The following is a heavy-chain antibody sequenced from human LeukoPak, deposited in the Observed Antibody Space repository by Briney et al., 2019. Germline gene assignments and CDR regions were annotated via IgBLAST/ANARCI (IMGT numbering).Heavy chain of an antibody. J-gene: IGHJ6*02. CDR1: GFTFSSYA. V-gene: IGHV3-23*01. CDR2: ISGSGGST. CDR3: AKGQVPAAPYYYYGMDV. Sequence: GGSLRLSCAASGFTFSSYAMSWVRQATGKGLEWVSAISGSGGSTYYADSVKGRFTISRDNSKNTLYLQMNSLRAEDTAVYYCAKGQVPAAPYYYYGMDVWGQGTTVTVSS. D-gene: IGHD2-2*01.